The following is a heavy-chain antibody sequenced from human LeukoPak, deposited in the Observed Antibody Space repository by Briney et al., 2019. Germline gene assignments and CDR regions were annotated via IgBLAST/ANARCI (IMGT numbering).Heavy chain of an antibody. CDR2: ISSSGNTI. CDR3: ARPESPLHGLSWYDS. D-gene: IGHD3/OR15-3a*01. Sequence: PGGCLRLSCAASGFTFRSYEMNWVRQAPEKGLEWVSYISSSGNTIYYADSVKGRFTISRDNAKDSLYLQMNSLRAEDTAVYYCARPESPLHGLSWYDSWGQGTLVTVSS. J-gene: IGHJ5*01. V-gene: IGHV3-48*03. CDR1: GFTFRSYE.